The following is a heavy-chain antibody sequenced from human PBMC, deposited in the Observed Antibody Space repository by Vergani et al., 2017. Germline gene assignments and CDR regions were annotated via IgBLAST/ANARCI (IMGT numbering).Heavy chain of an antibody. CDR1: GGSISSYY. Sequence: QVQLQESGPGLVQPSETLSLTCTVSGGSISSYYWSWIRQPPGKGLECIGYIYYSGSTNYNPSLKSRVTISVDTSKNQFSLKLSSVTAADTAVYYCARDSGYSSSWGNWFDPWGQGTLVTVSS. CDR2: IYYSGST. V-gene: IGHV4-59*01. D-gene: IGHD6-13*01. J-gene: IGHJ5*02. CDR3: ARDSGYSSSWGNWFDP.